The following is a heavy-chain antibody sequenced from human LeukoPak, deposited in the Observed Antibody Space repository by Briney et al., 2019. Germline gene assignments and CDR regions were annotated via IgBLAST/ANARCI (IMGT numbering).Heavy chain of an antibody. J-gene: IGHJ6*02. CDR2: IYYSGGT. CDR1: GGSISSGGYY. Sequence: PSETLSLTCTVSGGSISSGGYYWSWIRQHPGKGLEWIGYIYYSGGTYYNPSLKSRVTISVDTSKNQFSLKLSSVTAADTAVYYCARDSYYYYGMDVWGQGTTVTVSS. CDR3: ARDSYYYYGMDV. V-gene: IGHV4-31*03.